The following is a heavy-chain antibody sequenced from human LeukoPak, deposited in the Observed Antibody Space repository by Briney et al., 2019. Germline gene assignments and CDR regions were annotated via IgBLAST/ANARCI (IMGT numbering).Heavy chain of an antibody. D-gene: IGHD1-26*01. CDR3: ARAEGGSYYGY. CDR1: GFTFSDYR. J-gene: IGHJ4*02. CDR2: ITSGSTNI. V-gene: IGHV3-21*01. Sequence: GGSLRLSCAASGFTFSDYRMNWVRQAPGKGLEWVSSITSGSTNIYYADSVKGRFTISRDNAKNSLYLQMDSLSAEDTAVYYCARAEGGSYYGYWGQGTLVTVSS.